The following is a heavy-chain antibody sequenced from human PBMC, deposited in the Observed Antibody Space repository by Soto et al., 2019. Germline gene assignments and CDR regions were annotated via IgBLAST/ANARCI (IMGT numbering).Heavy chain of an antibody. CDR1: GFTFSSYA. CDR3: AKGSGGATRPFDY. J-gene: IGHJ4*02. D-gene: IGHD5-12*01. CDR2: IGGSGSST. Sequence: GGSLRLSCAASGFTFSSYAMYWVRQAPGKGLEWVSGIGGSGSSTYYADSVKGRFTISRDTSKSTVYLQMNSLGAEDTALYYCAKGSGGATRPFDYWGQGTLVTVSS. V-gene: IGHV3-23*01.